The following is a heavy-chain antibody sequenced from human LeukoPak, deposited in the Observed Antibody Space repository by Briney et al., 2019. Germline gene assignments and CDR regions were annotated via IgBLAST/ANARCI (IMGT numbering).Heavy chain of an antibody. CDR2: IYHSGST. CDR1: GYSISSDYY. V-gene: IGHV4-38-2*02. Sequence: SETLSLTCSVSGYSISSDYYWSWIRQPPGKGLEWIGSIYHSGSTFYYPCLKTRVTISIDTSKNQFSLKLSSVTVADTAVYYCARGLQVWYRDPFDYWGQGILVPVS. CDR3: ARGLQVWYRDPFDY. J-gene: IGHJ4*02. D-gene: IGHD2-8*01.